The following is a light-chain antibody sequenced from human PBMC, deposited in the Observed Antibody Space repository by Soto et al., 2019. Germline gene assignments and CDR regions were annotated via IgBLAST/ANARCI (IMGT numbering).Light chain of an antibody. CDR3: KQRSNWPIT. CDR1: QSVSSY. Sequence: EIVFTQSPATLSLSPGERATLSCRASQSVSSYLAWYQQKPGQAHRLLIYDAYNRATGIQARFSGSGSGTDFTLTIRSLEPEDFAVYYCKQRSNWPITFGQGTRLEIK. CDR2: DAY. V-gene: IGKV3-11*01. J-gene: IGKJ5*01.